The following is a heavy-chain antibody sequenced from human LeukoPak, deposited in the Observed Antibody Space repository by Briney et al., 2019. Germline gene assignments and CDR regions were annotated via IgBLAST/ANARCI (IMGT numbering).Heavy chain of an antibody. CDR2: ISSSSNYI. J-gene: IGHJ4*02. CDR1: GFTFSGYT. V-gene: IGHV3-21*01. Sequence: GGSLRLSCAASGFTFSGYTMNWVRQAPGKGLEWVSSISSSSNYIYYADSMKGRFTISRDNAKNSLYLQMNSLRAEDTAVYYCARDFSGDYWGQGTLVTVSS. CDR3: ARDFSGDY. D-gene: IGHD1-14*01.